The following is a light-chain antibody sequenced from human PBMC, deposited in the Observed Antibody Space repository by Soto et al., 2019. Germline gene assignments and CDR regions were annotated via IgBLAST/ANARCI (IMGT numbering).Light chain of an antibody. Sequence: QSALAQPRSMSGSPGQSVTISCTGTSSDVGSYKDVSWYQHHPGKVPKLMIYDVSERPSGVPDRFSGSKSGNTASLTISGLQAEDEAIYYCCAYADTFYVFGTGTKVTVL. CDR1: SSDVGSYKD. CDR2: DVS. V-gene: IGLV2-11*01. J-gene: IGLJ1*01. CDR3: CAYADTFYV.